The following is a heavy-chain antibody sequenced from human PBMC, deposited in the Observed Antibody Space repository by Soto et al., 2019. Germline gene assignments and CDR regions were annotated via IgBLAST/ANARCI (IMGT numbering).Heavy chain of an antibody. D-gene: IGHD1-1*01. CDR2: INPNSGGT. CDR1: GYTFTGYY. V-gene: IGHV1-2*02. J-gene: IGHJ4*02. Sequence: ASVEVSCKASGYTFTGYYMHWVLQAPGQGLEWMGWINPNSGGTNYAQKFQGRVTMTRDTSISTAYMELSRLRSDDTAVYYCASPSRVGTTTDPFDYWGQGTLVTVSS. CDR3: ASPSRVGTTTDPFDY.